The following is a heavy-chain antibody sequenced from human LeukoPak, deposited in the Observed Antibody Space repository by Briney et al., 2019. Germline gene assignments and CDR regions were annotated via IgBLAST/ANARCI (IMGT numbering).Heavy chain of an antibody. CDR3: ARDGAVAGQGAAFDI. J-gene: IGHJ3*02. CDR2: IGTAGDT. D-gene: IGHD6-19*01. CDR1: GFTFSSYD. Sequence: GSLRLSCAASGFTFSSYDMHWVRQATGKGLEWVSAIGTAGDTYYPGSVKGRFTISRENAKNSLYLQMNSLRAGDTAVYYCARDGAVAGQGAAFDIWGQGTMVTVSS. V-gene: IGHV3-13*01.